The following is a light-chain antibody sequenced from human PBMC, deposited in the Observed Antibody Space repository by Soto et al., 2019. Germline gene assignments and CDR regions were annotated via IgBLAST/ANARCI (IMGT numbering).Light chain of an antibody. CDR1: SSDVGDFHY. CDR3: SSYSSSNTLV. CDR2: RVT. V-gene: IGLV2-14*03. J-gene: IGLJ3*02. Sequence: QPVLTQPASVSGSPGQSITISCTATSSDVGDFHYVSWYQQYPGKAPKLIISRVTNRPSGVSYRFSGSKSGRTASLTISGLQAEDEADYYCSSYSSSNTLVFGGGTKLTVL.